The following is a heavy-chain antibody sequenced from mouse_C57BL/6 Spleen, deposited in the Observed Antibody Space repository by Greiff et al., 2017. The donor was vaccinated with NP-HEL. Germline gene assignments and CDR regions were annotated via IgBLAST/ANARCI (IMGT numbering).Heavy chain of an antibody. V-gene: IGHV5-6*02. CDR2: ISSGGSYT. Sequence: VKLMESGGDLVKPGGSLKLSCAASGFTFSSYGMSWVRQTPDKRLAWVATISSGGSYTYYPDSVKGRFTISRDNAQNTLYLQMSSLKSEDTAMYYCARRGITTVVATDWYFDVWGTGTTVTVSS. CDR3: ARRGITTVVATDWYFDV. D-gene: IGHD1-1*01. J-gene: IGHJ1*03. CDR1: GFTFSSYG.